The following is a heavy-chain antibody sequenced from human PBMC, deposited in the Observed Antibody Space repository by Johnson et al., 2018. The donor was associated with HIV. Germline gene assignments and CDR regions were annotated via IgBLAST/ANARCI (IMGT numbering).Heavy chain of an antibody. D-gene: IGHD2-8*01. CDR1: GFTFRNYA. CDR3: ARGYCTYGVCYTKVDGFDI. J-gene: IGHJ3*02. CDR2: TSYDGSSQ. V-gene: IGHV3-30-3*01. Sequence: QVQLVESGGGVVQPGRSLRLSCAASGFTFRNYAIHWVRQAPGKGLEWVAVTSYDGSSQYIADFVKGRLTISRDNAKNTLFLQMNSLRPEDTAVYYCARGYCTYGVCYTKVDGFDIWGQGTMVTVSS.